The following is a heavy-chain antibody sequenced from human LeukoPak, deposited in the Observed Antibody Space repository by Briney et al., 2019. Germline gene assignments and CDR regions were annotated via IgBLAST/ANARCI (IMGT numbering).Heavy chain of an antibody. CDR1: GFTTYA. V-gene: IGHV3-23*01. CDR2: ISGETYDT. J-gene: IGHJ4*01. D-gene: IGHD3-10*01. CDR3: AAFPRSAVRGINMEPIDY. Sequence: GGSLRLSCAVSGFTTYAMTWVRQAPGQRLEWVSAISGETYDTYYADSVKGRFTFSRDISKNTLSLQMNRLRVEDTAVYYCAAFPRSAVRGINMEPIDYWGPGTLVTVSS.